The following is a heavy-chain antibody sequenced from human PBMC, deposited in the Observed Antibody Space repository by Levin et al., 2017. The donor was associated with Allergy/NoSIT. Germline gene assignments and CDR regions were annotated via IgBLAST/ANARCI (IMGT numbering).Heavy chain of an antibody. Sequence: GESLKISCKASGYTFTSYGISWVRQAPGQGLEWMGWISAYNGNTNYAQKLQGRVTMTTDTSTSTAYMELRSLRSDDTAVYYCARDPPYRAYYYGMDVWGQGTTVTVSS. V-gene: IGHV1-18*01. CDR3: ARDPPYRAYYYGMDV. CDR2: ISAYNGNT. J-gene: IGHJ6*02. D-gene: IGHD4-11*01. CDR1: GYTFTSYG.